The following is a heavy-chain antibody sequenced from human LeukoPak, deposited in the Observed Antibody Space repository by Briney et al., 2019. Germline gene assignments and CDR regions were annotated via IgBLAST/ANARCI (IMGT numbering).Heavy chain of an antibody. Sequence: ASVKVSCKASGYTFTGYYMHWVRQAPGQGLEWMGWINPNSGGTNYAQKFQGRVTMTRDTSISTAYMELSRLRSDDTAVYYCASDPLPGYSSSWYSYWGQGTLVTISS. J-gene: IGHJ4*02. CDR1: GYTFTGYY. CDR2: INPNSGGT. CDR3: ASDPLPGYSSSWYSY. D-gene: IGHD6-13*01. V-gene: IGHV1-2*02.